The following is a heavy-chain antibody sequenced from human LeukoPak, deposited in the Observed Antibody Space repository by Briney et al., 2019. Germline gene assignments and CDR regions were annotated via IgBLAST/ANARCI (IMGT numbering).Heavy chain of an antibody. CDR3: ARAYYGSGSYSHYYYYYGMDV. J-gene: IGHJ6*02. Sequence: GESLKISCKGSGYIFTSYWIGWVRQMPGKGLEWMGRIDPSDSYTNYSPSFQGHVTISADKSISTAYLQWSSLKASDTAMYYCARAYYGSGSYSHYYYYYGMDVWGQGTTVTVSS. CDR1: GYIFTSYW. V-gene: IGHV5-10-1*01. D-gene: IGHD3-10*01. CDR2: IDPSDSYT.